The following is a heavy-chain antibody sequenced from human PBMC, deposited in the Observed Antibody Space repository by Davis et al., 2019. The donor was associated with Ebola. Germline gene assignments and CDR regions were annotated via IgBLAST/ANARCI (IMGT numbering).Heavy chain of an antibody. J-gene: IGHJ4*02. CDR3: VRDGSYSSSWPLDY. D-gene: IGHD6-13*01. V-gene: IGHV4-34*01. Sequence: MPSETLSLTCAVYGGSFSAYYWSWIRQPPGKGLEWIGEINHSGSTNYNPSLKSRVTISVDTSKNQFSLKVTSVTAADTAVYYCVRDGSYSSSWPLDYWGQGTLVTVSS. CDR1: GGSFSAYY. CDR2: INHSGST.